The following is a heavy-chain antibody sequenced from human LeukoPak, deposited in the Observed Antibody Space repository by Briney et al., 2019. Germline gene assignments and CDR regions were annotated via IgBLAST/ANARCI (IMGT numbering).Heavy chain of an antibody. J-gene: IGHJ6*03. CDR3: ARVVYDILTGAGYYYYMDV. CDR2: ISAYNGNT. D-gene: IGHD3-9*01. V-gene: IGHV1-18*01. CDR1: GYTFTSYG. Sequence: ASVKVSCKAPGYTFTSYGISWVRQAPGQGLEWMGWISAYNGNTNYAQKLQGRVTMTTDTSTSTAYMELRSLRSDDTAVYYCARVVYDILTGAGYYYYMDVWGKGTTVTVSS.